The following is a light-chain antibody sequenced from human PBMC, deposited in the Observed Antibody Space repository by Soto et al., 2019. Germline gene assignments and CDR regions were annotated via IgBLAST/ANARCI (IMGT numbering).Light chain of an antibody. Sequence: EIVFTQSPGTLSLSPGEGATLSCRASQSVSRNYLAWYQQKPGQAPRLLIYTASRRATGIPDRFSGSGSGTDFTLTISRLEPEDSAVYYCQQYSRAPITFGQGTRLEI. V-gene: IGKV3-20*01. J-gene: IGKJ5*01. CDR3: QQYSRAPIT. CDR1: QSVSRNY. CDR2: TAS.